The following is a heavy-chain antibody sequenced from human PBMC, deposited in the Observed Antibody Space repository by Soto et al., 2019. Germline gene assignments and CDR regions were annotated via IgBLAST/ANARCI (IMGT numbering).Heavy chain of an antibody. D-gene: IGHD1-26*01. CDR1: GFTFSSYG. CDR2: ISYDGSNK. Sequence: GGSLRLSCAASGFTFSSYGMHWVRQAPGKGLEWVAVISYDGSNKYYADSVKGRFTISRDNSKNTLYLQMNSLRAEDTAVYYCAKDVVVGATTGLGDYYYYYGMDVWGQGTAVTVSS. CDR3: AKDVVVGATTGLGDYYYYYGMDV. V-gene: IGHV3-30*18. J-gene: IGHJ6*02.